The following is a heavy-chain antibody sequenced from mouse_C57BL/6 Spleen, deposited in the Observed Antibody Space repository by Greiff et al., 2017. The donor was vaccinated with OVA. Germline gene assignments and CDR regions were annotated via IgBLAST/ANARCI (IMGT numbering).Heavy chain of an antibody. V-gene: IGHV14-4*01. Sequence: VQLQQSGAELVRPGASVKLSCTASGFNIKDDYMHWVKQRPEQGLEWIGWIDPGNGDTEYASKFQGKATITADTSSNTAYLQLSSLTSEDTAVYYCTHGSSYAMDYWGQGTSVTVSS. D-gene: IGHD1-1*01. CDR3: THGSSYAMDY. CDR1: GFNIKDDY. CDR2: IDPGNGDT. J-gene: IGHJ4*01.